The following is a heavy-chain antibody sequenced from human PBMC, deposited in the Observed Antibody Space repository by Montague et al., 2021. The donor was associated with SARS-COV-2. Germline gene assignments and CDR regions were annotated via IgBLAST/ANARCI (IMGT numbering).Heavy chain of an antibody. J-gene: IGHJ6*03. D-gene: IGHD3-3*01. CDR1: GASISSSNYY. CDR3: ARGDFGVVIIPYYYYYMDV. V-gene: IGHV4-39*01. Sequence: SETLSLTCTVSGASISSSNYYWGWIRQPPGKGLEWITTIHYSGSTYYKPSLKSRLTISVDTSKNQFPLRLSSVTAADTAVYYCARGDFGVVIIPYYYYYMDVWGKGTTVTVSS. CDR2: IHYSGST.